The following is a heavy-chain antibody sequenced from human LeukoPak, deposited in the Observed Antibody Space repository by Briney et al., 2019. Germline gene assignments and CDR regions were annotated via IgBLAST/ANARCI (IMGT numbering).Heavy chain of an antibody. J-gene: IGHJ4*02. CDR1: GYTFTSYG. Sequence: ASVKVSCKASGYTFTSYGISWVRQAPGQGLEWMGWISVYNGNTNYAQKLQGRVTMTTDTSTSTAYMELRSLRSDDTAVYYCTREPGYYDSSGYYPLGSFDYWGQGTLVTVSS. D-gene: IGHD3-22*01. V-gene: IGHV1-18*01. CDR3: TREPGYYDSSGYYPLGSFDY. CDR2: ISVYNGNT.